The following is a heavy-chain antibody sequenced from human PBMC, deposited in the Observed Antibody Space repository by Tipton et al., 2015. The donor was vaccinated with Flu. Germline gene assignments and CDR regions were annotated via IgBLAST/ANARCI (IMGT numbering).Heavy chain of an antibody. CDR3: ARGNFGSGIWGSSYAS. CDR2: ISDNGGTT. Sequence: SGFTFGTYAMHWVRQAPGEGLEYVSGISDNGGTTYYADSVQGRFTISRDNSKSTLYLQMGSLRVEDMAVYYCARGNFGSGIWGSSYASWGQGTLVTVSS. CDR1: GFTFGTYA. D-gene: IGHD3-10*01. V-gene: IGHV3-64*02. J-gene: IGHJ5*02.